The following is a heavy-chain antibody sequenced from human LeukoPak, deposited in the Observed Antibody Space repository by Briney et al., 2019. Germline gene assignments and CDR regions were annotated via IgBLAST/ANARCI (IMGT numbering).Heavy chain of an antibody. CDR1: GYTFTSYY. V-gene: IGHV1-46*01. CDR3: ARASAVVVAASIPYFDY. D-gene: IGHD2-15*01. J-gene: IGHJ4*02. Sequence: ASVKVSCKASGYTFTSYYMHWVRQAPGQGLEWMGLINPSGGSTSYAQKFQGRVTMTRDMSTSTVYMELSSLRSEDTAVYYCARASAVVVAASIPYFDYWGQGTLVTVSS. CDR2: INPSGGST.